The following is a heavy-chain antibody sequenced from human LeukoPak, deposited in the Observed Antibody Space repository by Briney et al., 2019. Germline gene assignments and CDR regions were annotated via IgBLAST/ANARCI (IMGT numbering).Heavy chain of an antibody. V-gene: IGHV1-2*02. CDR1: GYTFSDYF. D-gene: IGHD6-6*01. CDR2: INSNSGGT. J-gene: IGHJ5*02. Sequence: ASVKVSCKASGYTFSDYFLHWVRQAPGQGLEWMGRINSNSGGTDFAQKFQGRVTITRETSIGTAYMELRSLRSDDTAVYYCARLTGIAARPGWFDPWGQGTLVTVSS. CDR3: ARLTGIAARPGWFDP.